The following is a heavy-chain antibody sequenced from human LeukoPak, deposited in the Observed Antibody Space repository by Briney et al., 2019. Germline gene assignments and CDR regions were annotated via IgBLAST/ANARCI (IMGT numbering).Heavy chain of an antibody. Sequence: PGGSLRLSCAASGFTFSSYEMNWVRQAPGKGLEWVSYISSSGSTIYYADSVKGRFTISRDNAKNSLYLQMNSLRAEDMAVYYCARDPPTYYYDSSGCYFDYWGQGTLVTVSS. D-gene: IGHD3-22*01. CDR3: ARDPPTYYYDSSGCYFDY. CDR2: ISSSGSTI. J-gene: IGHJ4*02. CDR1: GFTFSSYE. V-gene: IGHV3-48*03.